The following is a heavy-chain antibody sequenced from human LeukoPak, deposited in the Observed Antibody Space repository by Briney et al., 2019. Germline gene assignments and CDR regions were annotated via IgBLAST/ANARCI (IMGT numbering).Heavy chain of an antibody. CDR1: GFTFSSYS. J-gene: IGHJ4*02. CDR2: ISSSSRYI. V-gene: IGHV3-21*01. D-gene: IGHD6-13*01. CDR3: VMYSRADY. Sequence: GGSLRLSCAASGFTFSSYSMNWVRQAPGKGLEWVSSISSSSRYIYYADSVKGRFTISRDNAKNSLYLQMNSLRAEDTAVYYCVMYSRADYWGQGTLVTVSS.